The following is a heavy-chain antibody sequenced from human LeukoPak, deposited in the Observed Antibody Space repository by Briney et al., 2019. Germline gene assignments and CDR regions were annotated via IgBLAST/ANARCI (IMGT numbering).Heavy chain of an antibody. CDR3: ARYHRGVDSGHFYY. J-gene: IGHJ4*02. V-gene: IGHV4-4*07. D-gene: IGHD1-14*01. CDR2: IYSSGNT. Sequence: SETLSLTCTISGGSISGYYWSRIRQPAGKGLEWIGRIYSSGNTNYNPSLKSLVTMSVDTSKNEISLKLSSVTAADTAVYYCARYHRGVDSGHFYYWGQGTLVTVSS. CDR1: GGSISGYY.